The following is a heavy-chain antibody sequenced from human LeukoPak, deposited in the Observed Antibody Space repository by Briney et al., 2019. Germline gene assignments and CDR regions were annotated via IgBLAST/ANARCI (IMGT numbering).Heavy chain of an antibody. CDR1: GFTFSSYA. CDR3: ARVEDAFDI. V-gene: IGHV4-30-4*08. D-gene: IGHD1-1*01. CDR2: IYYSGST. Sequence: LRLSCAASGFTFSSYAMSWVRQAPGKGLEWIGYIYYSGSTYYNPSLKSRVTISVDTSKNQFSLKLSSVTAADTAVYYCARVEDAFDIWGQGTMVTVSS. J-gene: IGHJ3*02.